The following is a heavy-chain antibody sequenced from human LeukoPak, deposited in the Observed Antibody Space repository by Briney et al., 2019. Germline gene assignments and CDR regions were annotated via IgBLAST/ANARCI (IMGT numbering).Heavy chain of an antibody. V-gene: IGHV4-30-2*01. CDR2: IYHSGST. J-gene: IGHJ3*02. D-gene: IGHD2-21*02. CDR1: GGSISSGGYS. Sequence: SETLSLTCAVSGGSISSGGYSWSWIRQPPGKGLEWIGYIYHSGSTYYNPSLKSRVTISVDRSKNQFSLNLSSLTAAETAVYDCARAGAYCGGDCYSGAFAIWGQGTMVTVSS. CDR3: ARAGAYCGGDCYSGAFAI.